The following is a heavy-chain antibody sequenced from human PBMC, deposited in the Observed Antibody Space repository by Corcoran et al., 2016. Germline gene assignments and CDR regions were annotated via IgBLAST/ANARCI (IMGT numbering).Heavy chain of an antibody. CDR1: GYTFTSYG. D-gene: IGHD2-15*01. CDR2: ISAYNGNT. J-gene: IGHJ4*02. CDR3: ARADCSGGSCYLFDY. V-gene: IGHV1-18*01. Sequence: QVQLVQSGAEVKKPGASVKVSCKASGYTFTSYGISWVRQAPGQGLEWMGWISAYNGNTKYAQKLQGRVTMHTDTSTSTAYMELRSLRSDDTAVYYCARADCSGGSCYLFDYWGQGTLVTVSS.